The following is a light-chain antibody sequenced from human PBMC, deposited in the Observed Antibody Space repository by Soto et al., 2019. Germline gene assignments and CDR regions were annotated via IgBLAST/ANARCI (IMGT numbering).Light chain of an antibody. V-gene: IGLV2-14*01. CDR1: SSDVGRYNY. J-gene: IGLJ2*01. CDR2: EVS. Sequence: QSALPQPPSASGSPGQSVTISCTGTSSDVGRYNYISWYQQHPGKAPKLMISEVSNRPSGVSNRFSGSKSGNTASLTISGLQAEDEADYYCSSYTSSDTLVFGAGTKVTVL. CDR3: SSYTSSDTLV.